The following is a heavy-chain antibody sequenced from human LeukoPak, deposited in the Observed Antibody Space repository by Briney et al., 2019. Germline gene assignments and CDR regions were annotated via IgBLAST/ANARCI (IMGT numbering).Heavy chain of an antibody. CDR2: ITGSGDSI. CDR3: ARSRDSSGYPDAFDF. CDR1: GFSFSSYS. J-gene: IGHJ3*01. Sequence: TAGESLRLSCVASGFSFSSYSMNWVRQAPGKGLEWVSCITGSGDSIYYADSVKGRFTISRDDARNTLFLQMNSLRAEDTAVYYCARSRDSSGYPDAFDFWGQGTMVTVST. D-gene: IGHD3-22*01. V-gene: IGHV3-21*01.